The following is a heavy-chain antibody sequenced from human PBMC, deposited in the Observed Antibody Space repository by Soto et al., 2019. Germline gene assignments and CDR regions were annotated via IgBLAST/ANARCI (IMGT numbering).Heavy chain of an antibody. V-gene: IGHV1-69*01. D-gene: IGHD3-3*01. CDR3: ARADYDFWSGLGNS. Sequence: QVQLVQSGAEVRQPGSSVKVSCKASGDSSSSYAISWVRQAPGQGLEWMGGIMPLFGTANYAQKVQGRVTITADQFTSTVFMEMTSLRSEDTAVYYCARADYDFWSGLGNSWGQGTLVTVSS. CDR1: GDSSSSYA. J-gene: IGHJ5*02. CDR2: IMPLFGTA.